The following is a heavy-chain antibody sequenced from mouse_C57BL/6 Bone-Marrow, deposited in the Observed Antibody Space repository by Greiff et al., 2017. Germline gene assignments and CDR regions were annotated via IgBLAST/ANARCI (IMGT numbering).Heavy chain of an antibody. CDR1: GFSLTSYA. Sequence: VQRVESGPGLVAPSQSLSITCTVSGFSLTSYAISWVRQPPGKGLEWLGVIWTGGGTNYNSARKSRLSISKDNSKSQVFLKMNSLQTDDTARYYCAIYYGSSPFYYAMDYWGQGTSVTVSS. D-gene: IGHD1-1*01. CDR3: AIYYGSSPFYYAMDY. V-gene: IGHV2-9-1*01. CDR2: IWTGGGT. J-gene: IGHJ4*01.